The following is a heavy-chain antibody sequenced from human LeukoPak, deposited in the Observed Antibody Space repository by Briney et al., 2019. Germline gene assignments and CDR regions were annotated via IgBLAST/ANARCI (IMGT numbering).Heavy chain of an antibody. J-gene: IGHJ6*03. V-gene: IGHV4-61*01. D-gene: IGHD6-19*01. Sequence: SETLSLTCTVSGGSISSSSYYWSWIRQPPGKGLEWIGYIYYSGSTNYNPSLKSRVTISVDTSKNQFSLKLSSVTAADTAVYYCARGGTAAGTEYSSGWYVLFYYYMDVWGKGTTVTVSS. CDR1: GGSISSSSYY. CDR3: ARGGTAAGTEYSSGWYVLFYYYMDV. CDR2: IYYSGST.